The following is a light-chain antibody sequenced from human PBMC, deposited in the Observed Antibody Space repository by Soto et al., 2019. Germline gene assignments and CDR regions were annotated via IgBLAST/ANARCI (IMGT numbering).Light chain of an antibody. J-gene: IGLJ2*01. CDR1: SSDIGTNT. CDR2: SSN. Sequence: QSVLTQPPSASGTPGQRVTISCSGSSSDIGTNTVNWYQQLPGTAPKLLIYSSNQRPSGVPDRFSGSKSGTSASLAISGLQFEDESDYYCAAWDDSLNGVVFGGVTKVTVL. V-gene: IGLV1-44*01. CDR3: AAWDDSLNGVV.